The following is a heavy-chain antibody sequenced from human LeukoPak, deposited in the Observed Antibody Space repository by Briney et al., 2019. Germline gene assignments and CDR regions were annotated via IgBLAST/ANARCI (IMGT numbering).Heavy chain of an antibody. J-gene: IGHJ4*02. CDR1: GFTFSSYA. CDR2: ISGSGGST. V-gene: IGHV3-23*01. D-gene: IGHD6-19*01. Sequence: GGSLRLSCAASGFTFSSYAMSWVRQASGKGLEWVSAISGSGGSTYYADSVKGLFTISRENSKNTLYLQMNSLRAEDTAVYYCAKADSSGWYPVYWGQGTLVTVSS. CDR3: AKADSSGWYPVY.